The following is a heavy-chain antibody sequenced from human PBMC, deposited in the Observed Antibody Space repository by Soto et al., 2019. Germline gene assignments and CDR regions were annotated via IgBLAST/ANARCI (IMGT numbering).Heavy chain of an antibody. J-gene: IGHJ4*02. CDR2: TNQDGSEK. V-gene: IGHV3-7*04. D-gene: IGHD1-26*01. Sequence: EVHLVESGGGLVQTGGSLRFSCAIFEGTVIRDWMNWVRQAPGKGLEWVAHTNQDGSEKYYVDSVKGRFTISRDNDKNSLYLQMNSLRAEDTAMYYFSGGVGDAFWGQGTLVTVSS. CDR3: SGGVGDAF. CDR1: EGTVIRDW.